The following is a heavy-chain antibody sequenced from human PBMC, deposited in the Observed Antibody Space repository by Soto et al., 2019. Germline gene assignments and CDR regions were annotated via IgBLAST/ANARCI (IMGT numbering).Heavy chain of an antibody. V-gene: IGHV3-23*01. Sequence: GGSLRLSCAASGFTFSSYAMSWVRQAPGKGLEWVSAISGSGGSTYYADSVKGRFTISRDNSKNTLYLQMNSLRAEDTAVYYCAKDLGSADCGGDCYHYYFDYWGQGTLVTVSS. CDR1: GFTFSSYA. CDR3: AKDLGSADCGGDCYHYYFDY. CDR2: ISGSGGST. D-gene: IGHD2-21*02. J-gene: IGHJ4*02.